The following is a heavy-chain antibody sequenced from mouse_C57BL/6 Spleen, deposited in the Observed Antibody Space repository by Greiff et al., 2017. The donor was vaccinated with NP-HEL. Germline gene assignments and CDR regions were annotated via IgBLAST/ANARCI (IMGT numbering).Heavy chain of an antibody. Sequence: QVQLKESGAELVKPGASVKISCKASGYAFSSYWMNWVKQRPGKGLEWIGQIYPGDGDTNYNGKFKGKATLTADKSSSTAYMQLSSLTSEDSAVYFCARGGPFITTVVAMDYWGQGTSVTVSS. CDR1: GYAFSSYW. CDR3: ARGGPFITTVVAMDY. CDR2: IYPGDGDT. D-gene: IGHD1-1*01. J-gene: IGHJ4*01. V-gene: IGHV1-80*01.